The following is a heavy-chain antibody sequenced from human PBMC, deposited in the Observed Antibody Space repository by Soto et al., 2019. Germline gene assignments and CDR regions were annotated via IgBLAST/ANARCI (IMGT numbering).Heavy chain of an antibody. CDR3: ARWLPNMYYFDY. Sequence: SETLSLNCRVSGGSISRYYWYWNRQHPGKGLEWIGYIYYSGSTNYNPSLKSRVTISVDTSKNQFSLKLSSVTAADTAVYYCARWLPNMYYFDYWGQGTLVTVSS. V-gene: IGHV4-59*12. CDR1: GGSISRYY. D-gene: IGHD5-12*01. CDR2: IYYSGST. J-gene: IGHJ4*02.